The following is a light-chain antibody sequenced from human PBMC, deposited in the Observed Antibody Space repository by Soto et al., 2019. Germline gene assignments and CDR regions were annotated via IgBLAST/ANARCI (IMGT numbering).Light chain of an antibody. CDR2: DTS. CDR1: QSVSRY. J-gene: IGKJ4*01. Sequence: EIGLTQSPATLSLSPGDRATLSCRASQSVSRYLAWYQQKPGQAPRLLIHDTSTMATGVPDTFSGSGSGTEFTLTISSLEPEDSAMYYCQHRFSWPPTFGGGTHVEIK. CDR3: QHRFSWPPT. V-gene: IGKV3-11*01.